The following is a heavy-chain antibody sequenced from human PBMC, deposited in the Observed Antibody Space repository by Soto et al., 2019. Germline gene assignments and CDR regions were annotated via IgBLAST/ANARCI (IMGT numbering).Heavy chain of an antibody. V-gene: IGHV3-74*01. CDR3: ARGGYGVWYFDL. CDR2: IKGDGSST. D-gene: IGHD5-18*01. CDR1: GFTFSTYW. Sequence: EVQLVESGGGLVQPGGSLRLSCAASGFTFSTYWMHWIRQGPGKGLVWVSRIKGDGSSTSYADSVKGRFTSSRDNAKNTVYLQMDSLRAEDTAVYYCARGGYGVWYFDLWGRGTLVTVSS. J-gene: IGHJ2*01.